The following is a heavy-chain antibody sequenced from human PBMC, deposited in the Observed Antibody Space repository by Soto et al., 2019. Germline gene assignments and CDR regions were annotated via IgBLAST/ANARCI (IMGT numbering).Heavy chain of an antibody. V-gene: IGHV3-30*18. D-gene: IGHD1-7*01. Sequence: GGSLGLSCAASGFTFSNYGMHWVRQAPGKGLEWVAVISYDGSNKYYVDSVKGRFTISRDNSKNTLYLQMNSLRAEDTAVYYCAKDRITGTTSGWFDPWGQGALVTVSS. CDR3: AKDRITGTTSGWFDP. J-gene: IGHJ5*02. CDR1: GFTFSNYG. CDR2: ISYDGSNK.